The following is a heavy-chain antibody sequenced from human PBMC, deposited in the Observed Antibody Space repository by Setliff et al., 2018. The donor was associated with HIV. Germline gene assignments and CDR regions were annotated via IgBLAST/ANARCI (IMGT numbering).Heavy chain of an antibody. J-gene: IGHJ4*02. CDR2: IRSDGSNK. CDR3: ASARIPTGGTSTSFDY. CDR1: GFTFSTFA. Sequence: LRLSCVASGFTFSTFAMHWVRQAPGKGLEWVAFIRSDGSNKYYADSVKGRFTISRDNSKNTLFLQMNSLRPEDTALYYCASARIPTGGTSTSFDYWGQGTLVTVSS. D-gene: IGHD1-1*01. V-gene: IGHV3-30*04.